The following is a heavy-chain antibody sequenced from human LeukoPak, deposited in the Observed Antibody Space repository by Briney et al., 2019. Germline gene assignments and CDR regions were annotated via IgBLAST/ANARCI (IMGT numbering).Heavy chain of an antibody. CDR2: IYYSGST. V-gene: IGHV4-38-2*01. CDR1: GFTFSSYG. Sequence: PGGSLRLSCAASGFTFSSYGMHWVRQPPGKGLEWIGSIYYSGSTYYNPSLKSRVTISVDTSKNQFSLKVSSVTAADTAVYYCARGITFYKYAFDIWGQGTMVTVSS. CDR3: ARGITFYKYAFDI. D-gene: IGHD2/OR15-2a*01. J-gene: IGHJ3*02.